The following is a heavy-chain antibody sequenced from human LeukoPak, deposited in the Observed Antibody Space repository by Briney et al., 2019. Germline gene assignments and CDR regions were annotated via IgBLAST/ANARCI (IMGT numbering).Heavy chain of an antibody. V-gene: IGHV3-21*01. D-gene: IGHD2-2*01. CDR2: ISSSSSYI. CDR3: ARERYCSSTSCSYFDY. J-gene: IGHJ4*02. Sequence: GGSLRLSCAASGFTFSSYSMNWVRQAPGKGLEWVSSISSSSSYIYYADSVKGRFTISGDNAKNSLYLQMNSLRAEDTAVYYCARERYCSSTSCSYFDYWGQGTLVTVSS. CDR1: GFTFSSYS.